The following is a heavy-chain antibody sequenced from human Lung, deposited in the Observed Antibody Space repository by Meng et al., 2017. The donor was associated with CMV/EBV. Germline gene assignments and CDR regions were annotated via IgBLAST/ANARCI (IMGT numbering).Heavy chain of an antibody. CDR1: STFTNYD. D-gene: IGHD1-20*01. J-gene: IGHJ5*02. CDR3: ARMSYDWDDQESNWFDP. V-gene: IGHV1-8*03. Sequence: STFTNYDIHWVRQATGQGLEWMGWMNPNSGNTGYAQKFQGRVTITRDTSIGTAYMELSSLRSEDTAVYYCARMSYDWDDQESNWFDPWGQGTLVTVSS. CDR2: MNPNSGNT.